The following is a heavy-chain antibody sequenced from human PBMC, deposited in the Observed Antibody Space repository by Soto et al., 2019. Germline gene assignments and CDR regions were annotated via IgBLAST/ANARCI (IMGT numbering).Heavy chain of an antibody. CDR2: INPNSGGT. CDR3: ARDARGDEAPMDY. Sequence: ASVKVSCKASGYTFSIYAMNWVRQAPGQGLEWMGWINPNSGGTNYAQKFQGWVTMTRDTSISTAYMELSRLRSDDTAVYYCARDARGDEAPMDYWGQGTLVTVSS. D-gene: IGHD3-10*01. CDR1: GYTFSIYA. V-gene: IGHV1-2*04. J-gene: IGHJ4*02.